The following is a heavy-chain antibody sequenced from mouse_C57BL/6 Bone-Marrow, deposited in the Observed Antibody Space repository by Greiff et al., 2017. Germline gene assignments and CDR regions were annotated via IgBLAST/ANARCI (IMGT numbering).Heavy chain of an antibody. Sequence: EVQLQESGAELVRPGASVKLSCTASGFNIKDDYMHWVKQRPEQGLEWIGWIDPENGDTEYASKFQGKATITADTSSNTAYLQLSSLTSEDTAVYYCTTGDHWFAYWGQGTLVTVSA. J-gene: IGHJ3*01. CDR2: IDPENGDT. CDR1: GFNIKDDY. V-gene: IGHV14-4*01. D-gene: IGHD3-3*01. CDR3: TTGDHWFAY.